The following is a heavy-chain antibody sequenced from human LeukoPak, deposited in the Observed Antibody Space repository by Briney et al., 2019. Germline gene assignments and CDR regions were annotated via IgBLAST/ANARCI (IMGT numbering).Heavy chain of an antibody. J-gene: IGHJ4*02. CDR1: GFTFSDYY. V-gene: IGHV3-11*01. D-gene: IGHD6-19*01. CDR3: AKEFSGGWSFDY. CDR2: ISRSSSTI. Sequence: GGSLRLSRATSGFTFSDYYVSWIRQAPGKGLEWVSYISRSSSTIYYADSVKGRFTISRDNSKNTMFLQMNSLRAEDTAVYYCAKEFSGGWSFDYWGQGTLVTVSS.